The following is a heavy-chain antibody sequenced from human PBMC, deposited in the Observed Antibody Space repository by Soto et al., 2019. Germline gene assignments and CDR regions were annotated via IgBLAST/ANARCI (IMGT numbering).Heavy chain of an antibody. CDR2: IDPSDSYT. Sequence: PGESLKISCKGSGYSFTSYWISWVRQMPGKGLERMGRIDPSDSYTRYSPSFQGQVTISADKSISTAYLQWSSLKASDTAMYYCARHAPPYYYDSSGFDYWGQGTLVTVSS. D-gene: IGHD3-22*01. V-gene: IGHV5-10-1*04. CDR3: ARHAPPYYYDSSGFDY. CDR1: GYSFTSYW. J-gene: IGHJ4*02.